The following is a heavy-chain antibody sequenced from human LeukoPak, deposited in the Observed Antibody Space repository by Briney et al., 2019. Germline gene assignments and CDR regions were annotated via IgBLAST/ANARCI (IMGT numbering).Heavy chain of an antibody. CDR2: IRYDGSNK. D-gene: IGHD6-13*01. V-gene: IGHV3-30*02. Sequence: GSLRLSCAASGFTFSSYGMHWVRQAPGKGLEWVAFIRYDGSNKYYADSVKGRFTISRDNSKNTLYLQMNSLRAEDTAVYYCAKDGGGSWYPGYYYYYYMDVWGKGTTVTVSS. J-gene: IGHJ6*03. CDR3: AKDGGGSWYPGYYYYYYMDV. CDR1: GFTFSSYG.